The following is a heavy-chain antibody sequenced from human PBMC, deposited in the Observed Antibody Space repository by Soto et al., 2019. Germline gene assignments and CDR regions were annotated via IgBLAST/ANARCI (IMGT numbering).Heavy chain of an antibody. CDR3: ARKGRYFDWFDP. CDR1: GGSITPYY. V-gene: IGHV4-59*12. J-gene: IGHJ5*02. CDR2: IYYSGST. Sequence: SETLSLTCTISGGSITPYYWSWIRQPPGKGLEWVGDIYYSGSTSYNPSLKSRVTISVDTSKNQFSLKLSSVTAADTAVYYCARKGRYFDWFDPWGQGTLVTVSS. D-gene: IGHD3-9*01.